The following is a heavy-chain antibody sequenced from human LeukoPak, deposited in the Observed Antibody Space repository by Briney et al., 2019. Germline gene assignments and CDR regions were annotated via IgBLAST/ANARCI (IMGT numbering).Heavy chain of an antibody. D-gene: IGHD4-23*01. V-gene: IGHV1-24*01. Sequence: ASVKVSCKVSGYTLTELSMHWVRQAPGKGLEWMGGFDPEDGETIYAQKFQGRVTMTGDTSTDTAYMELSSLRSEDTAVYYCATTTTVVTMLFDYWGQGTLVTVSS. CDR2: FDPEDGET. CDR3: ATTTTVVTMLFDY. J-gene: IGHJ4*02. CDR1: GYTLTELS.